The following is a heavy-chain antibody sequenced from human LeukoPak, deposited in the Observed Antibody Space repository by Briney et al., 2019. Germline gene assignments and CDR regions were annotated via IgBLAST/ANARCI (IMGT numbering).Heavy chain of an antibody. CDR2: ITWNGVRK. V-gene: IGHV3-20*04. J-gene: IGHJ5*02. Sequence: GGSLRLSCAASGFIFDDYGMTWVRQAPGKGLEWVSGITWNGVRKGYADSVKGRFTISRDNAKNSLSLQMNSLRAEDTAVYYCARPLMYYYGSETYFWFDPWGQGTLVTVSS. D-gene: IGHD3-10*01. CDR3: ARPLMYYYGSETYFWFDP. CDR1: GFIFDDYG.